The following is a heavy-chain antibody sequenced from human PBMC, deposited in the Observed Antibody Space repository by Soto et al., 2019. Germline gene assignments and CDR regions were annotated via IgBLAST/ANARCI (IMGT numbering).Heavy chain of an antibody. CDR3: ARDGHGMDV. V-gene: IGHV4-61*01. Sequence: QVQLQESGPGLVRPSETLSLTCTVSGGSVTTGSYNWSWIRRPPGKGLEWIGNIFFTGLTHYNPSPNNRVTMSVDTSKNQFSLTVTSVTAADTAVYYCARDGHGMDVWGQGTTVTVSS. CDR2: IFFTGLT. J-gene: IGHJ6*02. CDR1: GGSVTTGSYN.